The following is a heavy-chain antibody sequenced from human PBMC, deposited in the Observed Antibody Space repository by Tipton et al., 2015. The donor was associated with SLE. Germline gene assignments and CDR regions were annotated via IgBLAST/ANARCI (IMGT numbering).Heavy chain of an antibody. J-gene: IGHJ4*02. Sequence: SLRLSCAASGFTFRSYWMHWVRQAPGKGLEWVSSISGSGGGTYYADSVKGRFTISRDNSKNTLYLQMNSLRAEDTAVYYCAMTDHDYGDYHFDYWGQGTLVTVSS. V-gene: IGHV3-23*01. CDR2: ISGSGGGT. D-gene: IGHD4-17*01. CDR1: GFTFRSYW. CDR3: AMTDHDYGDYHFDY.